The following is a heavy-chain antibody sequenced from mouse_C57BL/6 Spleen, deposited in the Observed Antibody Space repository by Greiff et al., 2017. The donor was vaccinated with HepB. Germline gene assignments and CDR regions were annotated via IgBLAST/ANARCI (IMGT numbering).Heavy chain of an antibody. CDR2: ISSGGSYT. J-gene: IGHJ2*01. CDR1: GFTFSSYG. V-gene: IGHV5-6*01. CDR3: ASDYGSSYGVY. D-gene: IGHD1-1*01. Sequence: EVKLMESGGDLVKPGGSLKLSCAASGFTFSSYGMSWVRQTPDKRLEWVATISSGGSYTYYPDSVKGRFTISRDNAKNTLYLQMSSLKSEDTAMYYCASDYGSSYGVYWGQGTTLTVSS.